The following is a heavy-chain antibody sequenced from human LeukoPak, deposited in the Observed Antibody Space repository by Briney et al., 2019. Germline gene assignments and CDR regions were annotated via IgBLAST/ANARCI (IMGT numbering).Heavy chain of an antibody. CDR3: ASGFSSSPYFDY. CDR1: GFTFSTYY. D-gene: IGHD6-6*01. V-gene: IGHV3-21*01. CDR2: VTGSSSYI. Sequence: GGSLRLSCAASGFTFSTYYMNWVRQAPGKGLEWVSFVTGSSSYIYYTDSVKGRFTISRDNAKNSLFLQMNSLRDEDTAVYYCASGFSSSPYFDYWGQGTLVTVSS. J-gene: IGHJ4*02.